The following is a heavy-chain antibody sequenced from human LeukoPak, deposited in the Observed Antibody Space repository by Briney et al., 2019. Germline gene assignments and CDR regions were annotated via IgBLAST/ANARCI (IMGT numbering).Heavy chain of an antibody. CDR1: GYTFTNFY. Sequence: ASVKVSCKASGYTFTNFYIHWVRQAPGQGLEWMGMISPSGGSTSYAQTFQGRVTTTRDTSTSTVHMELSSLRSEDTALYYCARGYCSSTNCLPGGYWGQGTLVTVSS. CDR3: ARGYCSSTNCLPGGY. V-gene: IGHV1-46*01. J-gene: IGHJ4*02. CDR2: ISPSGGST. D-gene: IGHD2-2*01.